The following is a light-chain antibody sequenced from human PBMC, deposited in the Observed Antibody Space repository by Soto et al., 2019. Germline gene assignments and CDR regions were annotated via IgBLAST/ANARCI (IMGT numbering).Light chain of an antibody. CDR2: EVT. J-gene: IGLJ3*02. Sequence: QSALTQPASVSGSPGQSITISCTGTSSDIGGYKYVYWYQKYPGKAPKLMIFEVTNRPSGVSYRFSGSKSGNTASLTISGLQPEDEADYYCSSFTTSGTWVFGGGTKLPVL. V-gene: IGLV2-14*01. CDR1: SSDIGGYKY. CDR3: SSFTTSGTWV.